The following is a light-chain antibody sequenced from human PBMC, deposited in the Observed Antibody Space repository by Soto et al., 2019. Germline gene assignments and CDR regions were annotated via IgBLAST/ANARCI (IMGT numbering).Light chain of an antibody. Sequence: QSVLTQPPSVAEAPRQRVTISCSGSSFNIGDNAVNWYQQFPGKAPKLLIYYDDLLPSGVSDRFSGSKSGTSASLVISGLQSDDEADYYCSAWDDTLNGFVFGTGTKLPVL. V-gene: IGLV1-36*01. CDR1: SFNIGDNA. CDR3: SAWDDTLNGFV. CDR2: YDD. J-gene: IGLJ1*01.